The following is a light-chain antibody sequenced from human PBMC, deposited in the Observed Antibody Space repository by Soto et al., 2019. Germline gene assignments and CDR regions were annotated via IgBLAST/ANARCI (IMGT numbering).Light chain of an antibody. CDR3: HVWDRNNNDVL. CDR1: DIGSKT. Sequence: SYELTQPPSVSVAPGQTAMITCGGNDIGSKTVHWYQQRPGQAPVLVVYDDRYRPSGIPERFSGSNSGSTATLTISRVEAGDEADYYCHVWDRNNNDVLFGGGPKVTVL. J-gene: IGLJ3*02. V-gene: IGLV3-21*02. CDR2: DDR.